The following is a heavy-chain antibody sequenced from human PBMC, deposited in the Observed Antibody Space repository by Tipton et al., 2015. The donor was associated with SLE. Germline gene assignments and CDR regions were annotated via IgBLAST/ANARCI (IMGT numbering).Heavy chain of an antibody. D-gene: IGHD5-18*01. V-gene: IGHV4-59*11. CDR3: AREDTQDWFDP. J-gene: IGHJ5*02. CDR1: GGSISSHY. Sequence: TLSLTCTVSGGSISSHYWSWIRQPPGKGLEWIGCIYYSGCTKYNPSLKRRVTLSVDTSKNQFSLKLSSVTAADTAVYYCAREDTQDWFDPGGQGTLVAVSS. CDR2: IYYSGCT.